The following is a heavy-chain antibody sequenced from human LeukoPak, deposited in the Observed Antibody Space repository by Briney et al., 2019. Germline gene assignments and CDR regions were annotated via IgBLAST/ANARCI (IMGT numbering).Heavy chain of an antibody. CDR3: AKDLVTGSLDY. D-gene: IGHD3-10*01. CDR1: GFTFSSYG. J-gene: IGHJ4*02. CDR2: ISYDGSNK. V-gene: IGHV3-30*18. Sequence: PGGSLRLSCAASGFTFSSYGMHWVRQAPGKGLEWVAVISYDGSNKYYADSVKGRFTISRDNSKNTLYVQMNSLRAEDTAVYYCAKDLVTGSLDYWGQGTLVTVSS.